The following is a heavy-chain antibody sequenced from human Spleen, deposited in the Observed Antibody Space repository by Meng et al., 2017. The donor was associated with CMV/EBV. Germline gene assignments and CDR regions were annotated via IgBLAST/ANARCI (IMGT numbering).Heavy chain of an antibody. CDR2: ISYDGSNK. V-gene: IGHV3-30*18. CDR1: GFTFSSCG. CDR3: AKGPYSSSWYLDY. J-gene: IGHJ4*02. D-gene: IGHD6-13*01. Sequence: ASGFTFSSCGMHWVRQAPGKGLEWVAVISYDGSNKNYADSVKGRFTISRDNSKNTLYLQMNSLRAEDTAVYYCAKGPYSSSWYLDYWGQGTLVTVSS.